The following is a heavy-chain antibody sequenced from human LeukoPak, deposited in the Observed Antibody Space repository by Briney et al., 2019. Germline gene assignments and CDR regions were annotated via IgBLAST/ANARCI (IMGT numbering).Heavy chain of an antibody. CDR1: DGSISNYY. CDR3: AREGGFYRPLDY. CDR2: VHLDGRT. J-gene: IGHJ4*02. D-gene: IGHD3-3*01. Sequence: SETLSLTCSVFDGSISNYYWSWIRQPPGKGLEWIGEVHLDGRTNYNPSLKSRLIMSVDLPENHISLKLTSVTAADTAVYYCAREGGFYRPLDYSGQGTLVTVSS. V-gene: IGHV4-59*12.